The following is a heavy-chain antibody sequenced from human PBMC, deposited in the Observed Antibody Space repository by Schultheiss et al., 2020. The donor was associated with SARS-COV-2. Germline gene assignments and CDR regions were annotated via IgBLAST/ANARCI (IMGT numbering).Heavy chain of an antibody. Sequence: GGSLRLSCAASGFAVSSFYMNWVRQAPGEGLEWVSSISSRGTYIYYADSVKGRFTISRDNAQNSLYLQMNSLRAEDTAVYYCARDPASYYDFWSGYVIGYGMDVWGQGTTVTVSS. J-gene: IGHJ6*02. CDR1: GFAVSSFY. V-gene: IGHV3-21*04. D-gene: IGHD3-3*01. CDR2: ISSRGTYI. CDR3: ARDPASYYDFWSGYVIGYGMDV.